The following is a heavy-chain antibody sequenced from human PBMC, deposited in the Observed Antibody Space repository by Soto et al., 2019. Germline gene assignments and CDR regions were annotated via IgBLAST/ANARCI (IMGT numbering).Heavy chain of an antibody. CDR3: ASSDFLVVPAAISKEILPSWFDP. J-gene: IGHJ5*02. CDR2: ISAYNGNT. V-gene: IGHV1-18*01. CDR1: GYTFTSYG. Sequence: GASVKVSCKASGYTFTSYGISWVRQAPGQGLEWMGWISAYNGNTNYAQKLGGRVTMTTDTSTSTAYMELRSLRFDDTAVYYCASSDFLVVPAAISKEILPSWFDPWGQGTLVTVSS. D-gene: IGHD2-2*01.